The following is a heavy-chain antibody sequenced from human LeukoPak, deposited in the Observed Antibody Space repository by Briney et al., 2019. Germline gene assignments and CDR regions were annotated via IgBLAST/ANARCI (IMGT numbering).Heavy chain of an antibody. D-gene: IGHD2-8*01. CDR2: ISSSSDYI. Sequence: KPGGSLRLSCAASGSTFRSYSMTWVRQAPGKGLEWVSSISSSSDYILYADSVKGRFTISRDNAKNSVYLQMNSLRDEDTAVYYCARGTNGLWDYWGQGTLVTVSS. CDR1: GSTFRSYS. V-gene: IGHV3-21*01. CDR3: ARGTNGLWDY. J-gene: IGHJ4*02.